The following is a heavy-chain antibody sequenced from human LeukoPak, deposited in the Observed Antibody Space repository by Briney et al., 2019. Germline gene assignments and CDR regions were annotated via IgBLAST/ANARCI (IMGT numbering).Heavy chain of an antibody. CDR3: ASRPPLWFGELD. Sequence: SETLSLTCTVSGGSISSSSYYWGWIRQPPGKGLEWIGSIYYSGSTYYNPSLKSRVTISVDTSKNQFSLKLSSVTAADTAVYYCASRPPLWFGELDWGQGTLVTVSS. CDR2: IYYSGST. D-gene: IGHD3-10*01. CDR1: GGSISSSSYY. J-gene: IGHJ4*02. V-gene: IGHV4-39*01.